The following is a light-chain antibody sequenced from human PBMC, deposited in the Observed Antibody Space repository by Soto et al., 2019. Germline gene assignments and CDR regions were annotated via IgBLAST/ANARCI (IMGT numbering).Light chain of an antibody. CDR1: QSVTSRD. CDR3: QQYGNSPPMYT. J-gene: IGKJ2*01. CDR2: GAS. Sequence: ESVLTQAPGTLSLSPGERATLSCRASQSVTSRDIAWYQQKPGQAPRLLIYGASSRATGIPDRFSGSGSGTDVTLTISTLEPEDFAVYYCQQYGNSPPMYTFGPGTKLKI. V-gene: IGKV3-20*01.